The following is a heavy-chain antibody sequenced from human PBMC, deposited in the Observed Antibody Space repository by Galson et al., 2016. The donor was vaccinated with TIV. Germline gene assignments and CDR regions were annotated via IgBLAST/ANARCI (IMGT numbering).Heavy chain of an antibody. CDR3: ARDSATENTGKNYSYYSGMNV. J-gene: IGHJ6*02. CDR1: GFTFSRYG. Sequence: SLRLSCAASGFTFSRYGMHWVRQVPGKGLEWVAVIWYDGSKEYYVDSVKGRFTISRDNSKSTLYLQMNSLRADDTGVYYCARDSATENTGKNYSYYSGMNVWGQGTPVTVSS. CDR2: IWYDGSKE. D-gene: IGHD5-24*01. V-gene: IGHV3-33*01.